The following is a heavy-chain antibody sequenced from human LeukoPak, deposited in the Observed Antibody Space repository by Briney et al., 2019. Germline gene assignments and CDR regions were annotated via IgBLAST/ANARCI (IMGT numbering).Heavy chain of an antibody. V-gene: IGHV3-23*01. CDR3: AKDWRWDGDQFDY. CDR1: GFTFSSYA. CDR2: ISGSGGST. Sequence: GGSLRLSCAASGFTFSSYAMHWVRQAPGKGLEWVSAISGSGGSTYYADSVKGRFTISRDNSKNTLYLQMNSLRAEDTAVYYCAKDWRWDGDQFDYWGQGTLVTVSS. J-gene: IGHJ4*02. D-gene: IGHD4-17*01.